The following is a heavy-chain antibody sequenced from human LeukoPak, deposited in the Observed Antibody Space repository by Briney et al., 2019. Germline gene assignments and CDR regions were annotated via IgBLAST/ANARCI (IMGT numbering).Heavy chain of an antibody. V-gene: IGHV3-23*01. CDR3: AKDQGDSSGYYYYLHDAFDI. CDR2: ISGSGGST. D-gene: IGHD3-22*01. J-gene: IGHJ3*02. Sequence: PGGSLRLSCAASGFTFSSYAMSCVRQAPGKGLEWVSAISGSGGSTYYADSVKGRFTISRDNSKNTLYLQMNSLRAEDTAVYYCAKDQGDSSGYYYYLHDAFDIWGQGTMVTVSS. CDR1: GFTFSSYA.